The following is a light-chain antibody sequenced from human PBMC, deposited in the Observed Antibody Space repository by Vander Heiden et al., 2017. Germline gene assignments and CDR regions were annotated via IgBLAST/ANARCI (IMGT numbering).Light chain of an antibody. J-gene: IGLJ2*01. CDR3: NSRDNSGSHLEVL. V-gene: IGLV3-19*01. CDR1: SLNNSY. Sequence: SSELTQDPAVSVALGQTVRITCQGGSLNNSYTSWYQQKPGQAPVLVIYAKNNRPSGIPDRFSGSNSGNTATLTITGAQAEDEADYYCNSRDNSGSHLEVLFGGGTKLTVL. CDR2: AKN.